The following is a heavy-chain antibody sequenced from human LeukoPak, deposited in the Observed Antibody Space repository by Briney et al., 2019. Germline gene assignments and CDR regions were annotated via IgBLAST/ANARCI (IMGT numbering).Heavy chain of an antibody. D-gene: IGHD6-19*01. J-gene: IGHJ6*02. CDR3: ARDSGYYYYGMDV. CDR2: INPGGGST. CDR1: GYTFTIYY. Sequence: ASVKVSCKASGYTFTIYYIHWVRQAPGQGLEWMGIINPGGGSTSYAQKFQGRVTMTRDTSTSTIYMELSSLRSEDTAVYYCARDSGYYYYGMDVWGQGITVTVSS. V-gene: IGHV1-46*01.